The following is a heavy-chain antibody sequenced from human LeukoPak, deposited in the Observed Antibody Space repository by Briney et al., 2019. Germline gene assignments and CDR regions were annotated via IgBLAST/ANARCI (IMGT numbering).Heavy chain of an antibody. V-gene: IGHV3-30*02. CDR2: IRYDGSNK. D-gene: IGHD3-22*01. J-gene: IGHJ3*02. CDR1: GFTFSSYG. CDR3: ARDDSDALDI. Sequence: GGSLRLSCAASGFTFSSYGMHWVRQAPGKGLEWVAFIRYDGSNKYYAGSVKGRFTISRDNAKNSLYLQMNSLRAEDTAVYYCARDDSDALDIWGQGTMVTVSS.